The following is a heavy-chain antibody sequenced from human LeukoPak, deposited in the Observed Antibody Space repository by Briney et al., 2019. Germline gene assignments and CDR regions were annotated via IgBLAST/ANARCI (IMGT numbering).Heavy chain of an antibody. J-gene: IGHJ4*02. V-gene: IGHV4-39*06. CDR3: ARVDVGAVPG. CDR2: IHYSGTT. D-gene: IGHD6-19*01. CDR1: GASISNHDYY. Sequence: SETLSLTCSVSGASISNHDYYWVWIRQPPGKGLEWIGNIHYSGTTYYNASLQSRVSLSVDTSNNQFALNLRSVTAADTAVYYCARVDVGAVPGWGQGTLVTVSS.